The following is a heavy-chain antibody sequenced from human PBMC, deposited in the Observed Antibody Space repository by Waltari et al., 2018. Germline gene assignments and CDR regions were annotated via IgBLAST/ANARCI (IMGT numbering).Heavy chain of an antibody. V-gene: IGHV4-38-2*02. CDR2: IYHSGST. Sequence: QVQLQESGPGLVKPSETLSLTCTVSGYSISSGYYWGWIRQPPGKGLEWIGSIYHSGSTYYNPSLKSRVTISVDTSKNQFSLKLSSVTAADTAVYYCAREIAAMVRAVGYLGQGTLVTVSS. CDR1: GYSISSGYY. CDR3: AREIAAMVRAVGY. J-gene: IGHJ4*02. D-gene: IGHD3-10*01.